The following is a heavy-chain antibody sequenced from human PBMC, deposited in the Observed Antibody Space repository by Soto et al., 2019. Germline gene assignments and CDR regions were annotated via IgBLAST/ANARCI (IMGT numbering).Heavy chain of an antibody. CDR3: ARDGEEGFDY. CDR2: IYYSGST. J-gene: IGHJ4*02. V-gene: IGHV4-59*01. D-gene: IGHD3-3*01. CDR1: GGSISSYY. Sequence: SETLSLTCTVSGGSISSYYWSWIRQPPGKGLEWIGYIYYSGSTNYNPSLKSRVTISVDTSKNQFSLKLSSVTAADTAVYYCARDGEEGFDYWGQGTLVTVSS.